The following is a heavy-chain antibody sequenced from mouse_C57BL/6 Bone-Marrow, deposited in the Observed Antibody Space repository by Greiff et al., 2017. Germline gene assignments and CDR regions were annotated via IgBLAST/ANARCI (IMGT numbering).Heavy chain of an antibody. CDR1: GYSITSGYY. J-gene: IGHJ1*03. Sequence: EVQLQQSGPGLVKPSQSLSLTCSVTGYSITSGYYWNWIRQFPGNKLEWMGYISYDGSNNSNPSLKNRISITRDTSKNQFFLTLNSVTTEDTDTYYCASELRFYWYFDVWGTGTTVTVSS. CDR3: ASELRFYWYFDV. CDR2: ISYDGSN. V-gene: IGHV3-6*01. D-gene: IGHD1-1*01.